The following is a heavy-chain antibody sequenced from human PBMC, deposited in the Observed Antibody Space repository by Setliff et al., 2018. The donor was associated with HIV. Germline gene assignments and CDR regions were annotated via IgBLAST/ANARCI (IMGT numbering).Heavy chain of an antibody. Sequence: TLSLTCTVSGASVTNVLYYWSWLRQPAGKGLEWIGHIYTGGNSRYTNYNSSLESRVAISLDTSSNQFSLKLSSVTAADTAVYHCAREREAWSAYDSWGQGTLVTVSS. J-gene: IGHJ5*02. CDR2: IYTGGNSRYT. D-gene: IGHD3-3*01. V-gene: IGHV4-61*09. CDR1: GASVTNVLYY. CDR3: AREREAWSAYDS.